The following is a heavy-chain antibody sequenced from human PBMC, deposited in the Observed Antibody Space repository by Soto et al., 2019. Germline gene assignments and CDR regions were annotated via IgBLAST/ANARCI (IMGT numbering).Heavy chain of an antibody. D-gene: IGHD3-16*02. Sequence: QVQLQQWGAGLLKPSETLSLTCAVCGGSFTDYYWTWIRQPPGKGLEWIGEINHSGSTNYNPSLKNRVTISLDTSKNQFSLKVNSVTAADTAVYFCARVRARLLSHAFDFWGQGTLVTVSS. CDR3: ARVRARLLSHAFDF. J-gene: IGHJ3*01. CDR2: INHSGST. V-gene: IGHV4-34*01. CDR1: GGSFTDYY.